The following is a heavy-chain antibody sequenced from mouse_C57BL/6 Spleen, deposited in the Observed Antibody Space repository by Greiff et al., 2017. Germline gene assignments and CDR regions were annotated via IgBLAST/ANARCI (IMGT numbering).Heavy chain of an antibody. J-gene: IGHJ4*01. CDR1: GFNIPAYY. V-gene: IGHV14-1*01. Sequence: VQLQQSGAELVRPGASVKLSCTASGFNIPAYYMHWVKQRPEQGLEWIGRIDPDDGATEYAAKFQGKATMTADTSSNTAYLQLSSLTSEDTAVYYCTTWDYYGSRDAMDYWGQGTSVTVSS. CDR3: TTWDYYGSRDAMDY. D-gene: IGHD1-1*01. CDR2: IDPDDGAT.